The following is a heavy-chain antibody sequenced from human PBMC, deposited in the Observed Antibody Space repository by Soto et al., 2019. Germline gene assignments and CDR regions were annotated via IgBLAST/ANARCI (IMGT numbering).Heavy chain of an antibody. CDR2: IYYSGST. CDR3: ARHRTLLCFLEWLSPTSGGYYYYYYMDV. CDR1: GGSISSYY. Sequence: SETLSLTCTVSGGSISSYYWSWIRQPPGKGLEWIGYIYYSGSTNYNPSLKSRVTITVDTSKNQFSLKLSSVTAADTAVYYCARHRTLLCFLEWLSPTSGGYYYYYYMDVWGKGTTVTVSS. V-gene: IGHV4-59*08. D-gene: IGHD3-3*01. J-gene: IGHJ6*03.